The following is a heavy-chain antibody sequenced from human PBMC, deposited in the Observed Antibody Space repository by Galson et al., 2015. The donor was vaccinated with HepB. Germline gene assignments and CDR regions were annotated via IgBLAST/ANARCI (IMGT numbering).Heavy chain of an antibody. D-gene: IGHD3-16*02. V-gene: IGHV3-7*03. J-gene: IGHJ4*02. CDR3: ARHYDYVWGSYRIPGGYFDY. CDR2: IKQDGSEK. Sequence: LEWVANIKQDGSEKYYVDSVKGRFTISRDNAKNSLYLQMNSLRAEDTAVYYCARHYDYVWGSYRIPGGYFDYWGQGTLVTVSP.